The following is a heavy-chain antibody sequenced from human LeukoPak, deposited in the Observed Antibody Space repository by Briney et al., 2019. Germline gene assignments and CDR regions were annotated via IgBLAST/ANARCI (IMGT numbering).Heavy chain of an antibody. CDR3: ARDCRWGSCSDAFDI. V-gene: IGHV4-30-4*01. Sequence: PSQTLSLTCTVSGGSISSGDYYWSWIRQPPGKGLEWIGYIYYSGSTYYNPSLKSRVTISVDTSKNQFPLKLSSVTAADTAVYYCARDCRWGSCSDAFDIWGQGTMVTVSS. CDR2: IYYSGST. CDR1: GGSISSGDYY. J-gene: IGHJ3*02. D-gene: IGHD3-10*02.